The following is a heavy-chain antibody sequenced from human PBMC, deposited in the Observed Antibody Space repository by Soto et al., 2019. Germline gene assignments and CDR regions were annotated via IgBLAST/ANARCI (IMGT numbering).Heavy chain of an antibody. CDR3: AKDLIRDVDTAMASPYYGMDV. CDR1: GFTFSSYA. J-gene: IGHJ6*02. CDR2: ISGSGGST. V-gene: IGHV3-23*01. D-gene: IGHD5-18*01. Sequence: GGSLRLSCAASGFTFSSYAMSWVRQAPGKGLEWVSAISGSGGSTYYADSVKGRFTISRDNSKNTLYLQMNSLRAEDTAVYYCAKDLIRDVDTAMASPYYGMDVWGQGTTVTVSS.